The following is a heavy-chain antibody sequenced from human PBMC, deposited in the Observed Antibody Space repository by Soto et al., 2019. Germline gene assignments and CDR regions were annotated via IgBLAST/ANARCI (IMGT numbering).Heavy chain of an antibody. J-gene: IGHJ4*02. V-gene: IGHV3-33*05. Sequence: QVQLVESGGGVVQPGTSLRLSCVGSGFTFRSYVIHWVRQAPGKGLEWVALTSYDGSNNFYGDSVNGRFTISRHNSRNTVELQMDSLRFEDTALYSCARWGTTGGLDVWGQGPLVSVSS. CDR2: TSYDGSNN. D-gene: IGHD3-16*01. CDR3: ARWGTTGGLDV. CDR1: GFTFRSYV.